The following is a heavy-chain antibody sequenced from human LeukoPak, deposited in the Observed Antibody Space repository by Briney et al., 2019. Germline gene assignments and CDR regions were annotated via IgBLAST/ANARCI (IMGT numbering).Heavy chain of an antibody. J-gene: IGHJ6*03. CDR1: GGSISSYY. Sequence: NTSETLSLTCTVSGGSISSYYWSWIRQPPGKGLEWIGYIYYSGSTNYNPSLKSRVTISVDTSKNQFSLKLSSVTAADTAVYYCARLYWYYDPTPYYYYYYMDVWGKGTTVTISS. D-gene: IGHD3-22*01. V-gene: IGHV4-59*01. CDR2: IYYSGST. CDR3: ARLYWYYDPTPYYYYYYMDV.